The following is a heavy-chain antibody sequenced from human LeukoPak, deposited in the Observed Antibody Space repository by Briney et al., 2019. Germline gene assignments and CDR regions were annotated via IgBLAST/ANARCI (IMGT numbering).Heavy chain of an antibody. CDR3: AKDPNVDTAGLWFDP. J-gene: IGHJ5*02. Sequence: PGGSLRLSCAASGFTFSSYAMSWVRQAPGKGLEWVSAISGSGGSTYYAGSVKGRFTISRDNSKNTLYLQMNSLRAEDTAVYYCAKDPNVDTAGLWFDPWGQGTLVTVSS. D-gene: IGHD5-18*01. CDR2: ISGSGGST. CDR1: GFTFSSYA. V-gene: IGHV3-23*01.